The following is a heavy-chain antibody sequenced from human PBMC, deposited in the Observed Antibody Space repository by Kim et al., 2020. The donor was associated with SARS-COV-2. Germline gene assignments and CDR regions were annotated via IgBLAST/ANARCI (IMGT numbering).Heavy chain of an antibody. D-gene: IGHD4-17*01. CDR1: GGSISSSSYY. Sequence: SETLSLTCTVSGGSISSSSYYWGWIRQPPGKGLEWIGSIYYSGSTYYNPSLKSRVTISVDTSKNQFSLKLSSVTAADTAVYYCARQTIGGDYGIDYWGQGTLVTVSS. J-gene: IGHJ4*02. V-gene: IGHV4-39*01. CDR2: IYYSGST. CDR3: ARQTIGGDYGIDY.